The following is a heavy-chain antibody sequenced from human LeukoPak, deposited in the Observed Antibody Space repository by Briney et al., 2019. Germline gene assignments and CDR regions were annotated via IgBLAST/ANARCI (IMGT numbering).Heavy chain of an antibody. J-gene: IGHJ6*03. CDR3: ARRLGEAEEYVYYYYMDV. Sequence: SETLSLACTVSGGSISSYYWSWIRQPPGKGLEWIGYIYTSGSTNYNPSLKSRVTISVDTSKNQFSLKLSSVTAADTAVYYCARRLGEAEEYVYYYYMDVWGKGTTVTVSS. V-gene: IGHV4-4*09. CDR2: IYTSGST. CDR1: GGSISSYY. D-gene: IGHD6-6*01.